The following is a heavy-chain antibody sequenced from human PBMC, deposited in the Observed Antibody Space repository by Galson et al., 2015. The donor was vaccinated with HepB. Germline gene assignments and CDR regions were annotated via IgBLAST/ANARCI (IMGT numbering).Heavy chain of an antibody. V-gene: IGHV3-9*01. J-gene: IGHJ4*02. CDR2: ISWNSDKI. CDR1: GFTFDHYA. Sequence: SLRLSCAASGFTFDHYAMHWVRQAPGKGLEWISGISWNSDKIDYADSVRGRFTISRDNAKNSLYLQMKTLRPEDTAFYYCVKDTDSGSYWDAFDYWGQGTLVTVSS. D-gene: IGHD1-26*01. CDR3: VKDTDSGSYWDAFDY.